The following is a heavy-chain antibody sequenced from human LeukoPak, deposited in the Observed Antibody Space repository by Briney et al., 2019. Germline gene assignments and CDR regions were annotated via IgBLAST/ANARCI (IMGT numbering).Heavy chain of an antibody. CDR1: GFTFSSYA. CDR3: AKVLVVIDY. V-gene: IGHV3-30-3*01. J-gene: IGHJ4*02. D-gene: IGHD3-22*01. Sequence: AGGSLRLSCAASGFTFSSYAMHWVRQAPGKGLEWVAVISYDGSNKYYADSVKGRFTISRDNSKNTLYLQMNSLRAEDTAVYYCAKVLVVIDYWGQGTLVTVSS. CDR2: ISYDGSNK.